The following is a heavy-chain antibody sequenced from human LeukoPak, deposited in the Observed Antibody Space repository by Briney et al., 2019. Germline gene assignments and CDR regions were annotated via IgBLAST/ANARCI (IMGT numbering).Heavy chain of an antibody. D-gene: IGHD6-19*01. J-gene: IGHJ4*02. CDR1: GFTFSTYG. Sequence: GGSLRLSCAASGFTFSTYGMHWVRQAPGKGLEWVAYIRYDGSNKHYADSVKGQFTISRENAKDSLYLQMNSLRAGDTAVYYCAREDFSSGWYPRVRYFDYWGQGTLVTVSS. CDR3: AREDFSSGWYPRVRYFDY. V-gene: IGHV3-30*02. CDR2: IRYDGSNK.